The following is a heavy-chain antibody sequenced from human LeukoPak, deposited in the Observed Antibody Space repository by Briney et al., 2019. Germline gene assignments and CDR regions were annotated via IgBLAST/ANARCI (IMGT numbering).Heavy chain of an antibody. V-gene: IGHV4-4*07. D-gene: IGHD3-10*01. J-gene: IGHJ3*02. Sequence: PSETLSLTCTVSGGSISSYYWSWIRQPAGKGLEWIGRIYTSGSTNYNPSLKSRATMSVDSSKNQFSLKLSSVTAADTAVYYCARSGRGGHDAFDIWGRGTMVTVSS. CDR1: GGSISSYY. CDR3: ARSGRGGHDAFDI. CDR2: IYTSGST.